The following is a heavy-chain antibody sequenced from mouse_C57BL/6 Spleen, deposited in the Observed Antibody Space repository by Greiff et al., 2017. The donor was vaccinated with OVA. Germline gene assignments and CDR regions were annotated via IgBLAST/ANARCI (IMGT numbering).Heavy chain of an antibody. CDR2: IRNKANGYTP. J-gene: IGHJ2*01. CDR3: ARYPSQYYGSSYDYFDY. V-gene: IGHV7-3*01. CDR1: GFTFPDYY. D-gene: IGHD1-1*01. Sequence: EVKLMESGGGLVQPGGSLSLSCAASGFTFPDYYMSWVRQPPGKALEWLGFIRNKANGYTPEYRASVQGRFTIYRANSQSILYLQMNALRAEDIATYNCARYPSQYYGSSYDYFDYWGQGTTLTVSS.